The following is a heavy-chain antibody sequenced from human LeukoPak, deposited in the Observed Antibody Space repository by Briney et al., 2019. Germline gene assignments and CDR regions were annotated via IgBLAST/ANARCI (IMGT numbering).Heavy chain of an antibody. CDR2: INPSGGST. V-gene: IGHV1-46*01. CDR1: GYTFTSYY. CDR3: ARVHRSEGIAAAGTGAFDI. D-gene: IGHD6-13*01. Sequence: ASVKVSCKASGYTFTSYYMHWVRQAPGQGLEWMGIINPSGGSTSYAQKFQGRVTMTRDTSTSTVYMELSNVRSEDTAVYYCARVHRSEGIAAAGTGAFDIWGQGTMVTVSS. J-gene: IGHJ3*02.